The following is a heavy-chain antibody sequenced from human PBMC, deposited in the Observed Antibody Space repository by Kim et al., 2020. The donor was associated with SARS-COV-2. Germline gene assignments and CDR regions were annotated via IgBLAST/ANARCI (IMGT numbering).Heavy chain of an antibody. D-gene: IGHD2-2*01. CDR3: AREDCSSTSCYSPRYYYYGMDV. V-gene: IGHV1-3*01. CDR1: GYTFTSYA. Sequence: ASVKVSCKASGYTFTSYAMHWVRQAPGQRLEWMGWINAGNGNTKYSKKFQGRVTITRDTSASTAYMELSSLRSEDTAVYYCAREDCSSTSCYSPRYYYYGMDVWGQGTTVTVSS. J-gene: IGHJ6*02. CDR2: INAGNGNT.